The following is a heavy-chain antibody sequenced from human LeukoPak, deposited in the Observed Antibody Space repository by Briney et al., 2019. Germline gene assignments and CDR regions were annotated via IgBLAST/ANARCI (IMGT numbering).Heavy chain of an antibody. D-gene: IGHD3-10*01. V-gene: IGHV4-59*01. CDR1: GGSISSYY. J-gene: IGHJ6*03. CDR3: ARESLWFGELSKIYYYYYYMDV. CDR2: IYYSGRT. Sequence: SETLSLTCTVSGGSISSYYWNWIRQPPGKGLEWIGYIYYSGRTNYSPSLKSRVTISVDTSKNQFSLKLSSVTAADTAVYYCARESLWFGELSKIYYYYYYMDVWGKGTTVTISS.